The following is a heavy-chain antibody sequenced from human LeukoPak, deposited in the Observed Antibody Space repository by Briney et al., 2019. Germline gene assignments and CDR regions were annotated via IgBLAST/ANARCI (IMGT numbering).Heavy chain of an antibody. Sequence: ASVKVSCKVSGYTLTELSMHWVRQAPGKGLEWMGGFDPEDGETIYAQKFQGRVTMTGDTSTDTAYMELSSLRSEDTAVYYCATDLEGIRTFDYWGQGTLVTVSS. CDR2: FDPEDGET. V-gene: IGHV1-24*01. CDR1: GYTLTELS. D-gene: IGHD1-1*01. J-gene: IGHJ4*02. CDR3: ATDLEGIRTFDY.